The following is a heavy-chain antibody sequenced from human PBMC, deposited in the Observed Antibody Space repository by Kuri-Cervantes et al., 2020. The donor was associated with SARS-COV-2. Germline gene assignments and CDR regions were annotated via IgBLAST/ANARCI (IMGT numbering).Heavy chain of an antibody. D-gene: IGHD3-3*01. CDR3: ATRSYYDFWSGYLYTLNLDAFDI. CDR1: ESTFPNYD. CDR2: ISAYNGNT. J-gene: IGHJ3*02. Sequence: ASVKVSCKAPESTFPNYDINWVRQATGQGLEWMGWISAYNGNTNYAQKLQGRVTMTTDTSTSTAYMELRSLRSDDTAVYYCATRSYYDFWSGYLYTLNLDAFDIWGQGTMVTVSS. V-gene: IGHV1-18*01.